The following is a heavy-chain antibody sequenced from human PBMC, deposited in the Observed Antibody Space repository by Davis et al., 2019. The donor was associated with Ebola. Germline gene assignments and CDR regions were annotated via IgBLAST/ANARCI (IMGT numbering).Heavy chain of an antibody. Sequence: ASVKVSCKASGYTFTSYYMHWVRQAPGQGLEWMGWINPNSGGPTYAQKFQGRVTMTRDTSISTAYMELSSLRSDDTAVYYCARDLEERDSSSWSYYYYYMDVWGKGTTVTVSS. J-gene: IGHJ6*03. V-gene: IGHV1-2*02. CDR1: GYTFTSYY. CDR3: ARDLEERDSSSWSYYYYYMDV. CDR2: INPNSGGP. D-gene: IGHD6-13*01.